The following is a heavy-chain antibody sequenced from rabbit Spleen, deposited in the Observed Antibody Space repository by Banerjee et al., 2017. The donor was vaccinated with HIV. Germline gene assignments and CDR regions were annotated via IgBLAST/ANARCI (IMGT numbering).Heavy chain of an antibody. CDR1: GIDFSSYYY. CDR3: ARYSSSSGALNL. J-gene: IGHJ4*01. D-gene: IGHD1-1*01. V-gene: IGHV1S45*01. CDR2: IYTGDGNT. Sequence: QEQLVESGGGLVQPEGSLTLTCTVSGIDFSSYYYMCWVRQAPGKGLEWIGCIYTGDGNTYYASWVNGRFTISKTSSTTVTLQTTSLTAADTATYFCARYSSSSGALNLWGPGTLVTVS.